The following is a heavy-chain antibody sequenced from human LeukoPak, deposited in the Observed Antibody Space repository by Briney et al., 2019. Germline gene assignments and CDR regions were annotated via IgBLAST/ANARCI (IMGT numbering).Heavy chain of an antibody. J-gene: IGHJ4*02. CDR3: ARDRCSGGSCYLDY. V-gene: IGHV4-4*07. CDR1: GGSISSYY. CDR2: IYTSGST. Sequence: SETLSLXCTVSGGSISSYYWSWIRQPAGKGLEWIGRIYTSGSTNYNPSLKSRVTMSVDTSKNQFSLKLSSVTAADTAVYYCARDRCSGGSCYLDYWGQGTLVTVSS. D-gene: IGHD2-15*01.